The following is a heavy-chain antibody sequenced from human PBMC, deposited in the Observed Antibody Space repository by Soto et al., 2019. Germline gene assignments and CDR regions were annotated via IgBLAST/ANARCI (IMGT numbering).Heavy chain of an antibody. J-gene: IGHJ4*02. Sequence: SETLSLTCTVSGGSISSGDYYWSWIRQPPGKGLEWIGYIYYSGSTYYIPSLKSRVTISVATSKNQFSLRLGSVTAADTAVYYCAREASFWGYYFDYWGQGTLVTVSS. D-gene: IGHD3-16*01. CDR3: AREASFWGYYFDY. CDR1: GGSISSGDYY. CDR2: IYYSGST. V-gene: IGHV4-30-4*01.